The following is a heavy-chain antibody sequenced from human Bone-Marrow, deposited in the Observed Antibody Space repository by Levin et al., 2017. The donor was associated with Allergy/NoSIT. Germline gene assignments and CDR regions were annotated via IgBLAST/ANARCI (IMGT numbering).Heavy chain of an antibody. D-gene: IGHD3-22*01. J-gene: IGHJ4*02. CDR3: ARDPARGYYDSSGYSGDH. V-gene: IGHV3-48*02. CDR1: GFTFRHYT. CDR2: ITSSGDST. Sequence: GVLKISCVASGFTFRHYTMNWVRQAPGKGLEWVSCITSSGDSTYYADSVKGRFTISRDNAKNSLYLQLNRLRDEDTAMYYCARDPARGYYDSSGYSGDHWGQGTLVTVSS.